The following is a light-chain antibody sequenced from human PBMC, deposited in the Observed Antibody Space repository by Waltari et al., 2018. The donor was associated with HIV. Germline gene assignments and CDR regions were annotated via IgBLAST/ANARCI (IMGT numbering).Light chain of an antibody. CDR2: DAS. Sequence: EVPLTQSPATLSLSPGESATLSCRASQSISGAVAWYQQKPGQAPRLLIYDASRRYTGIPVRFRSSGSGTDFTLTISSLEPEDFAIYYCQQGSGWPPAFSFGGGTRVDIK. J-gene: IGKJ4*01. CDR1: QSISGA. CDR3: QQGSGWPPAFS. V-gene: IGKV3-11*01.